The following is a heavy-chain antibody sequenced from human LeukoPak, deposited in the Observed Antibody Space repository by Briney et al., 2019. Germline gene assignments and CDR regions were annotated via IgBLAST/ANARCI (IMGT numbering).Heavy chain of an antibody. CDR2: IYSGGST. CDR3: ARDTDYYGSGTLGYLDY. J-gene: IGHJ4*02. Sequence: GGSLSLSCAVSGFTVNNNLMGWVRQPQGKGLGWASIIYSGGSTYYTDSGKGRFTISRDNSKNTLYLQMNSLRAEDTAVYYCARDTDYYGSGTLGYLDYWGQGTLVTVSS. V-gene: IGHV3-66*01. D-gene: IGHD3-10*01. CDR1: GFTVNNNL.